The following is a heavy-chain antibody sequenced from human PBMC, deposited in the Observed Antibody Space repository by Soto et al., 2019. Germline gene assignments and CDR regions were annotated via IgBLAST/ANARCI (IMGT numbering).Heavy chain of an antibody. D-gene: IGHD6-19*01. J-gene: IGHJ4*02. CDR3: ARSVAVPGAHIDY. CDR1: GGSISSYY. CDR2: IYYSGST. V-gene: IGHV4-59*01. Sequence: SETLSLTCTVSGGSISSYYWSWIRQPPGKGLEWIGYIYYSGSTNYNPSLKSRVTISVDTSKNQFSLKLSSVTAADTAVYFCARSVAVPGAHIDYWGQGTQVTVSS.